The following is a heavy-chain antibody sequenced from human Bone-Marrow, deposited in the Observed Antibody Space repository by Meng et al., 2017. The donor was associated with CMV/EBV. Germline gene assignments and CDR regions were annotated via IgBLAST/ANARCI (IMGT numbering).Heavy chain of an antibody. J-gene: IGHJ4*02. V-gene: IGHV4-39*07. CDR2: IYYSGST. CDR1: GGSISSSSYY. D-gene: IGHD3-3*01. Sequence: GPLRLSCTVSGGSISSSSYYWGWIRQPPGKGLEWIGSIYYSGSTYYNPSLKSRVTISVDTSKNQFSLKLSSVTAADTAVYYCARVGHGDFWSHLGYYFDYWGQGTLVTVSS. CDR3: ARVGHGDFWSHLGYYFDY.